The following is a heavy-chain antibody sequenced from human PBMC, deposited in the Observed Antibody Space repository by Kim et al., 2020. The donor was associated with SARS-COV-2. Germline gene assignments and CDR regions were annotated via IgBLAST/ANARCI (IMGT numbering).Heavy chain of an antibody. D-gene: IGHD3-22*01. CDR1: GGSLSGYR. Sequence: SETLSLTCAVYGGSLSGYRWSWIRQAPGKGLEWIGEINHSGSTKYNPSLKSRVTISSETSPNQFSLWLNSMTAADTAVYYCRLNYFDSRVSDGYVWGQGTMVTVSA. CDR2: INHSGST. V-gene: IGHV4-34*01. J-gene: IGHJ3*01. CDR3: RLNYFDSRVSDGYV.